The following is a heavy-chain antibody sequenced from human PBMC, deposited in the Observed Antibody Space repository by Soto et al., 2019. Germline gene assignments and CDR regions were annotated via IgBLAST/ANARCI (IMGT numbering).Heavy chain of an antibody. CDR3: ARAPLYCPGGRCYSGHHYYYYVMDV. J-gene: IGHJ6*02. D-gene: IGHD2-15*01. Sequence: SVKVSCKASGGTFSTYSFSWVRQAPGQGLEWMGGIIPIFGTTNYAQQLQGRVTITADESTNTAYLELSSLRSEDTAVYYCARAPLYCPGGRCYSGHHYYYYVMDVWGQGTTVTVSS. V-gene: IGHV1-69*13. CDR1: GGTFSTYS. CDR2: IIPIFGTT.